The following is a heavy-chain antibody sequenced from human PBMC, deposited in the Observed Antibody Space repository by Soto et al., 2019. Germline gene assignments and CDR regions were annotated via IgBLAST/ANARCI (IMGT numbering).Heavy chain of an antibody. CDR1: GYTFTSYG. J-gene: IGHJ6*02. CDR2: ISAYNGNT. D-gene: IGHD1-26*01. CDR3: ARESQSGSYSLIRYYYYGMDV. Sequence: GASVKVACKASGYTFTSYGISWVRQAPGQGLEWMGWISAYNGNTNYAQKLQGRFTMTTDTSTSTAYMELRSLRSDDTAVYYRARESQSGSYSLIRYYYYGMDVWGQGTTVTVSS. V-gene: IGHV1-18*04.